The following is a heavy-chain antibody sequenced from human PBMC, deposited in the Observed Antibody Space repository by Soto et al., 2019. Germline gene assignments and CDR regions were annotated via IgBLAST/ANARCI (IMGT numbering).Heavy chain of an antibody. Sequence: GGSLRLSCAASGFTFSTYALSWVRQAPGKGLEWVANIGGSSYFTNYADSVKGRFTISRDNAKNTLYLQMNSLRAEDTAVYYCARDSGGSFGVVITPLNCMDVWGQGTTVTVSS. V-gene: IGHV3-23*01. D-gene: IGHD3-3*01. CDR2: IGGSSYFT. CDR3: ARDSGGSFGVVITPLNCMDV. J-gene: IGHJ6*02. CDR1: GFTFSTYA.